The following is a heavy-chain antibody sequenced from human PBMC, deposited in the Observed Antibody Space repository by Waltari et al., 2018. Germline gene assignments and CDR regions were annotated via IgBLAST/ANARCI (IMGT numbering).Heavy chain of an antibody. D-gene: IGHD3-16*02. CDR1: GGTFSSYA. Sequence: QVQLVQSGAEVKKPGSSVKVSCKASGGTFSSYAISWVRQAPGQGLEWMGRISPNFGTANYAQKFQGRVTITADKSTSTAYMELSSLRSEDTAVYYCARQVGGVIVLEGIGSGFDPWGQGTLVTVSS. J-gene: IGHJ5*02. V-gene: IGHV1-69*08. CDR3: ARQVGGVIVLEGIGSGFDP. CDR2: ISPNFGTA.